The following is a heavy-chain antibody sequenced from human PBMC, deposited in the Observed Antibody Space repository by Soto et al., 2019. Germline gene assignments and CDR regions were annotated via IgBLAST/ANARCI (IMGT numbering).Heavy chain of an antibody. V-gene: IGHV4-59*01. J-gene: IGHJ3*02. CDR3: AASYYAILTGNFAFDI. Sequence: PSETLSLTCTVSGRSISHFYWSWIRQSPGKGLEWLGYIYDSGSTSYNPSLRSRVTMSMDTSKTQFSLNLTSVTAADTAVYFCAASYYAILTGNFAFDIWGHGTMVTVS. D-gene: IGHD3-9*01. CDR1: GRSISHFY. CDR2: IYDSGST.